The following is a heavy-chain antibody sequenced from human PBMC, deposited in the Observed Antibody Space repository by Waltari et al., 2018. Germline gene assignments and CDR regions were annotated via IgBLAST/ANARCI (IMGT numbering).Heavy chain of an antibody. Sequence: QLQLQESGPGLVKPSETLSLTCTVSGGSISSSSYYWGWIRQPPGKGLEWIGSIYYSGSTYYNPSLKSRVTISVDTSKNQFSLKLSSVTAADTAVYYCARLRIFGVVTTAERTTDWGQGTLVTVSS. D-gene: IGHD3-3*01. V-gene: IGHV4-39*01. J-gene: IGHJ4*02. CDR1: GGSISSSSYY. CDR3: ARLRIFGVVTTAERTTD. CDR2: IYYSGST.